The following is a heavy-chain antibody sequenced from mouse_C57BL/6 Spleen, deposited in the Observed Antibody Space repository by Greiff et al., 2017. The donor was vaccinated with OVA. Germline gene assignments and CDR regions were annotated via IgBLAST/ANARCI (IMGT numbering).Heavy chain of an antibody. CDR1: GFTFTDYY. CDR2: IRNKANGYTT. D-gene: IGHD2-4*01. J-gene: IGHJ3*01. Sequence: EVQLVESGGGLVQPGGSLSLSCAASGFTFTDYYMSWVRQPPGKALEWLGFIRNKANGYTTEYSASVKGRFTISRDNSQSILYLQMNALRAEDSATYYCARFDYDYAWCAYWGQGTLVTVSA. CDR3: ARFDYDYAWCAY. V-gene: IGHV7-3*01.